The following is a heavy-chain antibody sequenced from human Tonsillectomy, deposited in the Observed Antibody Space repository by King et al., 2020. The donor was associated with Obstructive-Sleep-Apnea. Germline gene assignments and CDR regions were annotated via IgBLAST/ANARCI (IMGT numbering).Heavy chain of an antibody. CDR3: ARDMVPSYYYDSSGYFDY. J-gene: IGHJ4*02. CDR2: IKQDGTEK. Sequence: VQLVESGGGLVQPGGSLRLSCAASGFTFSSYYMSWVRQAPGKGLEWVANIKQDGTEKYYVDSVKGRFTISRDNAKNSLYLQMNSLRAEDTAVYYCARDMVPSYYYDSSGYFDYWGQGTLVTVSS. CDR1: GFTFSSYY. V-gene: IGHV3-7*01. D-gene: IGHD3-22*01.